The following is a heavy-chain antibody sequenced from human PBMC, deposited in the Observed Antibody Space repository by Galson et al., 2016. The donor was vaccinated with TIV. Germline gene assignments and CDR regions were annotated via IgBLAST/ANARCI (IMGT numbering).Heavy chain of an antibody. V-gene: IGHV1-69*05. CDR2: ILPISGTT. D-gene: IGHD5-12*01. Sequence: SVKVSCKASGGTFNNYAINWVRQAPGQGLEWMGGILPISGTTNFAQNFQGRVTITTDAITSTVYMELSSLTSADTALYFCAWDKSGYEDVDHFYYYMDVWGKGTTVTVSS. CDR3: AWDKSGYEDVDHFYYYMDV. CDR1: GGTFNNYA. J-gene: IGHJ6*03.